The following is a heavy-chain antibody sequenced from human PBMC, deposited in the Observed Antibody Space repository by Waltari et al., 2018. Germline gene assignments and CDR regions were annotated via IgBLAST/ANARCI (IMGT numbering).Heavy chain of an antibody. CDR2: IKRSGST. Sequence: QVQLQQWGAGLLKPSETLSVTCEVFDDSFSKYYWVWIRQSPGKGLEWIGEIKRSGSTNYNPSLKGRGTISLDMSKEQVSLRVTSVTAADTAVYYCAREYSSFEPIFDYWGRGTLVTVSS. CDR1: DDSFSKYY. D-gene: IGHD5-12*01. J-gene: IGHJ4*02. CDR3: AREYSSFEPIFDY. V-gene: IGHV4-34*02.